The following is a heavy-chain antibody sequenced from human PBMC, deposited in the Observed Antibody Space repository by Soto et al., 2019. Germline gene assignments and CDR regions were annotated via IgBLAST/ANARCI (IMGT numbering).Heavy chain of an antibody. Sequence: SRTLSLSCAISGDSVSSNTAAWNWIRSSPSRGLEWLGRTYYRSNWRNDYAVPVKSRITVNPDTSKNHFSLQLNSVTPDDTAVYSCARGVAGTGFDLWGQGTLVTVSS. D-gene: IGHD6-19*01. J-gene: IGHJ4*02. CDR1: GDSVSSNTAA. V-gene: IGHV6-1*01. CDR2: TYYRSNWRN. CDR3: ARGVAGTGFDL.